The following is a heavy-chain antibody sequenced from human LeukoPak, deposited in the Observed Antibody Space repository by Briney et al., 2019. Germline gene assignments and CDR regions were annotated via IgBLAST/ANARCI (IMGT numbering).Heavy chain of an antibody. V-gene: IGHV1-18*01. CDR1: GYTFTSYG. CDR3: ARSPRAYGDSDY. J-gene: IGHJ4*02. Sequence: ASVKVSCKASGYTFTSYGLSWVRQAPGQGLEWMGWISTFNRDTNNAEKFQGRVTMPTDTSTSTAYMELRTLRSDDTAVYYCARSPRAYGDSDYWGQGTLVTVSS. D-gene: IGHD4-17*01. CDR2: ISTFNRDT.